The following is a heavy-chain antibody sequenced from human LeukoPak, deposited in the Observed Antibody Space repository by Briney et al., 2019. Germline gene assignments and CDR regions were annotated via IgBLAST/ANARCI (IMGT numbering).Heavy chain of an antibody. CDR3: ARPVDYNAGDY. Sequence: GGSLRPSCAASGFTFSSYWMHWVRQAPGKGLVWVSRINTDGSSTSYADSVKGRFTISRDNAKNTLYLQMNSLRAEDTAVYYCARPVDYNAGDYWGQGTLVTVSS. CDR2: INTDGSST. V-gene: IGHV3-74*01. D-gene: IGHD5-12*01. J-gene: IGHJ4*02. CDR1: GFTFSSYW.